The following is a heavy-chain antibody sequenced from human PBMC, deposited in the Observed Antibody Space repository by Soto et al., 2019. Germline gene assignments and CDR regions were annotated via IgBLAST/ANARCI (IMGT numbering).Heavy chain of an antibody. CDR2: ISGSGGST. CDR3: ARSRVSTHPGYYDSSGYYYGY. Sequence: GGSLRLPCAASGFTFSSYAMSWVRQAPGKGLEWVSAISGSGGSTYYADSVKGRFTISRDNSKNTLYLQMNSLRAEDTAVYYCARSRVSTHPGYYDSSGYYYGYWGQGTLVTVSS. V-gene: IGHV3-23*01. J-gene: IGHJ4*02. D-gene: IGHD3-22*01. CDR1: GFTFSSYA.